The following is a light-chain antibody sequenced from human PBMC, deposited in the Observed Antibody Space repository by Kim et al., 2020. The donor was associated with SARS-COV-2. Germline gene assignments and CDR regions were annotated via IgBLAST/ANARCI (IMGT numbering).Light chain of an antibody. CDR2: KAS. V-gene: IGKV1-5*03. Sequence: DIQMTQSPSTLAASVGDIVTITCRASQSISRSLAWYQQKPGKAPKVLIYKASSLESGVPSRFSGSGSGTEFTLTINSLQPDDFATYYCQQYNSYPRTFGQGTKVDIK. CDR1: QSISRS. CDR3: QQYNSYPRT. J-gene: IGKJ1*01.